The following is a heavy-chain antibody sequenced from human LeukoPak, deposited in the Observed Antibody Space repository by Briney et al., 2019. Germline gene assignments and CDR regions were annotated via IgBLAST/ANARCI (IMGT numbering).Heavy chain of an antibody. CDR2: IYHSGST. J-gene: IGHJ4*02. D-gene: IGHD3-10*01. Sequence: SETLSLTCTVSGYSISSGYYWGWLRQSPGKGLEWIGSIYHSGSTYYNPSLKSRVTISVDTSKNQFSLKLSSVTAADTAVYYCARIYYGSGSYLIYFDYWGQGALVTVSS. V-gene: IGHV4-38-2*02. CDR3: ARIYYGSGSYLIYFDY. CDR1: GYSISSGYY.